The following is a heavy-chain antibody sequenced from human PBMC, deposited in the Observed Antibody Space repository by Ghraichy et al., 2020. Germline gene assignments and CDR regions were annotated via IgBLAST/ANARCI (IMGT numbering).Heavy chain of an antibody. V-gene: IGHV3-48*01. D-gene: IGHD4-11*01. CDR1: GFTFNTYS. CDR3: ARPRDSNPGGY. Sequence: GGSLRLSCSASGFTFNTYSMNWVRQAPGKGLEWVSYISSSGTTIYYADSVKGRFTISRDNAENSLYLQMNSLRAEDTAVYYCARPRDSNPGGYWGQGTLVTVSS. J-gene: IGHJ4*02. CDR2: ISSSGTTI.